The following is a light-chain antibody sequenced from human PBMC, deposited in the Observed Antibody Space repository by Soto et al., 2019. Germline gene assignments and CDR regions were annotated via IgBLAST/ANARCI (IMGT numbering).Light chain of an antibody. CDR3: QQYGSSHRVT. CDR1: QTVSSY. V-gene: IGKV3-20*01. CDR2: AAS. Sequence: EILLTQSPSTLALSAGERATLSCGASQTVSSYSLWYQQKPGQAPRLLIYAASNRASGTPARFSGSGSGTDFTLAISRLEREDFAAYYCQQYGSSHRVTFGQGTRLEIK. J-gene: IGKJ5*01.